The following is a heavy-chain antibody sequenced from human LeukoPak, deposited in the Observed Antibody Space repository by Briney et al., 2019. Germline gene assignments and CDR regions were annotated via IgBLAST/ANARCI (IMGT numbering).Heavy chain of an antibody. D-gene: IGHD6-13*01. Sequence: SETLSLTCTVSGGSISSYYWSWIRQPPGKGLEWIGYIYYSGSTNYNPSLKSRVTISVDTSKNQFSLKLSSVTAADTAVYYCARSTGYSIYYFDYWGQGSLVTVSS. CDR2: IYYSGST. CDR1: GGSISSYY. J-gene: IGHJ4*02. CDR3: ARSTGYSIYYFDY. V-gene: IGHV4-59*01.